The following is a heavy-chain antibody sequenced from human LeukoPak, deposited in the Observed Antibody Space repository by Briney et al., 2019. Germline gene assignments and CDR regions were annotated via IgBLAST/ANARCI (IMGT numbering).Heavy chain of an antibody. J-gene: IGHJ6*03. Sequence: GGSLRLSCAASGFTFSRYWMTWVRQAPGKGLEWVANIKQDGREKYYVDSVKGRFTISRDNAKNSLHLQMNSLRAEDTAVYYCAREKEGYCSRTSCYLDYYYYYMDVWGKGTTVTISS. CDR3: AREKEGYCSRTSCYLDYYYYYMDV. V-gene: IGHV3-7*01. D-gene: IGHD2-2*01. CDR1: GFTFSRYW. CDR2: IKQDGREK.